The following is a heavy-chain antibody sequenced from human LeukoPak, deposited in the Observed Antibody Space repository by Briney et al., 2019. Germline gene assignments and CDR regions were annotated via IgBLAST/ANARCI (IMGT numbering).Heavy chain of an antibody. D-gene: IGHD1-14*01. V-gene: IGHV3-7*01. J-gene: IGHJ4*01. CDR2: IKQDGSEK. Sequence: GGSLRLSCAASGFTFSSYWMSWVRQAPGKGLEWVANIKQDGSEKYYVDSVKGRFTISRDNAKNSLYLQMNSLRAEGTAVYYCPRLTPNTLTTLQYFDNLRHSTLVTVYS. CDR1: GFTFSSYW. CDR3: PRLTPNTLTTLQYFDN.